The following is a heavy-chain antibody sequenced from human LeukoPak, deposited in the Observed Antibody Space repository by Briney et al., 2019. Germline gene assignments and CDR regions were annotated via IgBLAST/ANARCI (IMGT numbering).Heavy chain of an antibody. J-gene: IGHJ4*02. V-gene: IGHV3-7*01. CDR1: GFTFSNYW. CDR2: IKQDGSEK. Sequence: GGSLRLSCAASGFTFSNYWMSWVRQAPGKGLEWMANIKQDGSEKYYVDSVKGRFTISRDNAKNSLYLQMNSLRADDTAVYYCASHPWRSGRYYFDYWGQGTLVTVSS. D-gene: IGHD3-10*01. CDR3: ASHPWRSGRYYFDY.